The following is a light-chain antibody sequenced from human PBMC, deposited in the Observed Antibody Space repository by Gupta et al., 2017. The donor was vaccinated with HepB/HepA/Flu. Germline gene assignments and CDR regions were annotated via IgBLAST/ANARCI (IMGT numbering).Light chain of an antibody. V-gene: IGKV1-39*01. Sequence: DIQMTQSPSSLSASVGDRVTITCRASQSIRNYLNWYQHKPGKAPKLLIYSASTLQNEVPAKSSGSGSGTEFTLTISRLQPADLAAYYCQQGLKTPITFGQGTRLEIK. J-gene: IGKJ5*01. CDR3: QQGLKTPIT. CDR1: QSIRNY. CDR2: SAS.